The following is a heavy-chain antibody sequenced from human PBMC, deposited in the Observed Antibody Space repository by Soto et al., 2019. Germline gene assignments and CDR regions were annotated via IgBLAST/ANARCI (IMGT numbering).Heavy chain of an antibody. CDR2: ISSDGST. CDR1: GFTFSSYD. Sequence: GGSLRLSCSVSGFTFSSYDIHWVRKAPGKRLEYVSSISSDGSTDSAGSLKCRFTISRDNSRNTLYLRMNILRAEDSTVYYCLKPPGYYYDSTAYYCVCGQGTLVTVSS. J-gene: IGHJ4*02. D-gene: IGHD3-22*01. CDR3: LKPPGYYYDSTAYYCV. V-gene: IGHV3-64D*06.